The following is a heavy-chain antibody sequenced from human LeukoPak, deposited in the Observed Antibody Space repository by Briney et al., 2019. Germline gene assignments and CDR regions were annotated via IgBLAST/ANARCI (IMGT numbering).Heavy chain of an antibody. CDR2: IYYSGST. Sequence: SETLSLTCTVSGGSISSSSYYWGWIRQPPGKGLEWIGSIYYSGSTYYNPPLKSRVTISVDTSKNQFSLKLSSVTAADTAMYYCARHGGPSDSSGYLYYLDSWGQGTLVTVSS. V-gene: IGHV4-39*01. D-gene: IGHD3-22*01. CDR3: ARHGGPSDSSGYLYYLDS. CDR1: GGSISSSSYY. J-gene: IGHJ4*02.